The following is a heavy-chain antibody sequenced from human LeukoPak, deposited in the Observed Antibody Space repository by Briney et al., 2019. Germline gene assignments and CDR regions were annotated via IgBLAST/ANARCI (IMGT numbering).Heavy chain of an antibody. CDR2: ISSSGSTI. V-gene: IGHV3-48*04. J-gene: IGHJ4*02. Sequence: GRSLRLSCAASGFTFSSYAMHWVRQAPGKGLEWVSYISSSGSTIYYADSVKGRFTISRDNAKNSLYLQMNSLRAEDTAVYYCASGKTPTVTSFDYWGQGTLVTVSS. D-gene: IGHD4-17*01. CDR1: GFTFSSYA. CDR3: ASGKTPTVTSFDY.